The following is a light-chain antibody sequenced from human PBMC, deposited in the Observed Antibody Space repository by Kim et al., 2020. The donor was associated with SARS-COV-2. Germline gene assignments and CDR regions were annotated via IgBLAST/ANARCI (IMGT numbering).Light chain of an antibody. CDR3: NSRDSDSIPYV. Sequence: SSELTQDPAVSVALGQTVRITCQGDSLRASYPTWYQQKPGQAPILVIYGEDDRPSGIPDRFSGSRSGNTASLTITGAQAEDEADYYCNSRDSDSIPYVFGPWTKVTVL. CDR2: GED. V-gene: IGLV3-19*01. J-gene: IGLJ1*01. CDR1: SLRASY.